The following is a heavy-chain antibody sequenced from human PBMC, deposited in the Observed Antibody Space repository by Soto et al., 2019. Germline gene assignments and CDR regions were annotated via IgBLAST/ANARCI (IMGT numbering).Heavy chain of an antibody. Sequence: ASVKVSCKASGYTFTSYGISWVRQAPGQGLEWMGWISAYNGSTNYAQKLQGRVTMTTDTSTSTAYMELRSLRSEDTAVYYCARDLVMITFGGVIGPDAFDIWGQGTMVTVSS. D-gene: IGHD3-16*02. J-gene: IGHJ3*02. CDR3: ARDLVMITFGGVIGPDAFDI. CDR1: GYTFTSYG. V-gene: IGHV1-18*01. CDR2: ISAYNGST.